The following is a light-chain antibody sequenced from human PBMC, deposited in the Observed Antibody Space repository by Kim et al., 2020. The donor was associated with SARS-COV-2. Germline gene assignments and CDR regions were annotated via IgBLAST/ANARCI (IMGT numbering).Light chain of an antibody. CDR3: VQGLQTPPT. V-gene: IGKV2-28*01. CDR1: QSLLHSNGYNY. Sequence: DIVMTQSPLSLPVTPGDPASISCRSSQSLLHSNGYNYLNWYLQKPGQSPQLLISLGSNRASGVPDRFSGSGSGTDFTLKISRVEAEDVGVYYCVQGLQTPPTFGGGTKVDIK. J-gene: IGKJ4*01. CDR2: LGS.